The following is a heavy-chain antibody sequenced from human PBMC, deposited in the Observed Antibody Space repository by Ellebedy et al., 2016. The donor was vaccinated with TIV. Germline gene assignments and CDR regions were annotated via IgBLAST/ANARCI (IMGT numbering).Heavy chain of an antibody. V-gene: IGHV3-74*01. CDR2: IKSDGRNT. CDR3: ARGRYYGMDV. J-gene: IGHJ6*02. Sequence: HTGGSLRLSCAASGFTFSTYWMHWVRQAPGKGLMWVSRIKSDGRNTTYADSVKGRFTISSDNAKNTLYLQMNSLRAEDTAVYYCARGRYYGMDVWGQGTTVTVSS. CDR1: GFTFSTYW.